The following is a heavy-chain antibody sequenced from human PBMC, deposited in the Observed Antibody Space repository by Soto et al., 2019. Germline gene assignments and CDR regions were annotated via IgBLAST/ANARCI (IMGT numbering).Heavy chain of an antibody. CDR1: GGSLRNSV. V-gene: IGHV1-69*01. J-gene: IGHJ4*02. CDR3: ARLGHPGH. CDR2: VIPILGTS. Sequence: QVQLVQSGAEVKKPGSSVKVSCTASGGSLRNSVISWVRQAPAQRLEWMGGVIPILGTSNYAQKFQGRVTMTAYEATRTAYMDLSSLSPDDTAVYYCARLGHPGHWGPGTLVIVSS.